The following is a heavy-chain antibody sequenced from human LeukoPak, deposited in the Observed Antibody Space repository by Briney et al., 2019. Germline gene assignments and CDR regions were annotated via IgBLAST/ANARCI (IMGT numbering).Heavy chain of an antibody. CDR2: INSDGSSA. CDR3: ARDATKSRGDY. V-gene: IGHV3-74*01. J-gene: IGHJ4*02. Sequence: GGSLRLSCAASGFTFSSYWMHWVRQAPGKGLVWVSRINSDGSSASYADSVKGRFTISRDNAKNTLYLQMNSLRAEDTAVYYCARDATKSRGDYWGQGTLVTVSS. CDR1: GFTFSSYW.